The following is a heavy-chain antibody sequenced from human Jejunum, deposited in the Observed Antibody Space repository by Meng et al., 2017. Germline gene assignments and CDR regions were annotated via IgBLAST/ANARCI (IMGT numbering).Heavy chain of an antibody. CDR3: ARDPHSGSHFDS. CDR1: GFTFSSYD. CDR2: IDKTGSSI. V-gene: IGHV3-48*03. J-gene: IGHJ4*02. Sequence: GGSLRLSCAASGFTFSSYDMNWARQVPGKGPEWVSYIDKTGSSIYYADSVRGRFTISRDNTKNSLYLEMNSLREEDTGVYFCARDPHSGSHFDSWGEGTLVTVSS. D-gene: IGHD1-26*01.